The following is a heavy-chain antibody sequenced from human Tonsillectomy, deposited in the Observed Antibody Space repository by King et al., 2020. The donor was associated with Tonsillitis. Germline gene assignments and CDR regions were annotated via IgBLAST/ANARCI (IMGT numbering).Heavy chain of an antibody. CDR1: GFTFSSYG. D-gene: IGHD3-22*01. CDR3: AKGPDNSGLDY. V-gene: IGHV3-30*18. CDR2: ISYDGSNK. J-gene: IGHJ4*02. Sequence: ESGGGVVQPGRSLRLSCAASGFTFSSYGMHWVRQAPGKGLAWVAVISYDGSNKYYADSVKGRFTISRDNYKNTLYLQMNSLRAEDTSVYYCAKGPDNSGLDYWGQGTLVTVSS.